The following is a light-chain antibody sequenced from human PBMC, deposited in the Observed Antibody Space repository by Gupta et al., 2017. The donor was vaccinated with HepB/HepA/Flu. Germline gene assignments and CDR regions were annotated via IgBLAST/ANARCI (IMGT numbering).Light chain of an antibody. V-gene: IGKV1D-16*01. J-gene: IGKJ1*01. CDR1: QDINSW. CDR3: QQYKNYPRT. Sequence: IQMTQSPSSLSASVGDRVTITCRASQDINSWLAGYQQKPAKAPKSLIYVASSLQSGVPSRVSGSGSGTNFTLTISSLQPEDFATYYCQQYKNYPRTCGQGTKVEIK. CDR2: VAS.